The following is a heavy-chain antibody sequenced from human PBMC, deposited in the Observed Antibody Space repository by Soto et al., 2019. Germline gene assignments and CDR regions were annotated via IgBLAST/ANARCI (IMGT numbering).Heavy chain of an antibody. D-gene: IGHD3-10*01. J-gene: IGHJ6*04. CDR3: ARGPWARYYGSGSYYPYYYYGMDV. Sequence: PSETLSLTCAVYGGSFSGYYWSWIRQPPGKGLEWIGEINHSGSTNYNPSLKSRVTISVDTSKNQFSLKLSSVTAADTAVYYCARGPWARYYGSGSYYPYYYYGMDVWGKGTTVTVSS. CDR1: GGSFSGYY. CDR2: INHSGST. V-gene: IGHV4-34*01.